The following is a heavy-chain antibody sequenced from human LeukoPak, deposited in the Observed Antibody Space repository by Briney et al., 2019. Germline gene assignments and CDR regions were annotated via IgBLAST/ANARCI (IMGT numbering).Heavy chain of an antibody. J-gene: IGHJ4*02. V-gene: IGHV4-59*08. Sequence: PSETLSLTCSVSGGSISSYYWSWIRQPPGKGLEWIGYIYYSGSTNYNPSLKSRVTISVDTSKNQFSLKLSSVTAADTAVYYCASLSSGYWGQGTLVTVSS. CDR2: IYYSGST. CDR1: GGSISSYY. D-gene: IGHD3-10*01. CDR3: ASLSSGY.